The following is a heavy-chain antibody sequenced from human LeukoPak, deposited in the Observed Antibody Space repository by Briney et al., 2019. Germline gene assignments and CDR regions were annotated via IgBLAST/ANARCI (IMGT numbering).Heavy chain of an antibody. J-gene: IGHJ4*02. V-gene: IGHV4-31*03. CDR1: GASFSSGDQY. Sequence: SQTLSLTCTVSGASFSSGDQYWNWIRQSPGKGLEWIGSIHPSGRMYNNPSLERRVTISIDTSKNQYPLNLNSVTAADTAVYFCSRGLDSRKLGYWGQGTLVTASS. CDR2: IHPSGRM. CDR3: SRGLDSRKLGY. D-gene: IGHD3-22*01.